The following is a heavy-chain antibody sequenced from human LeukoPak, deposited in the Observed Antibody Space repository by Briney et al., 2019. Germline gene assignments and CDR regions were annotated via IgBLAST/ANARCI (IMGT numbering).Heavy chain of an antibody. V-gene: IGHV3-30*03. D-gene: IGHD3-22*01. J-gene: IGHJ4*02. CDR1: GFTFSSYG. CDR2: ISYDGGKK. CDR3: ARDSTPYYYDSSGYYNC. Sequence: GGSLRLSCAASGFTFSSYGMHWVRQAPGKGLEWVAVISYDGGKKYYADSVKGRFTISRDNSKNTLYLQMNSLRAEDTAVYYCARDSTPYYYDSSGYYNCWGQGTLVTVSS.